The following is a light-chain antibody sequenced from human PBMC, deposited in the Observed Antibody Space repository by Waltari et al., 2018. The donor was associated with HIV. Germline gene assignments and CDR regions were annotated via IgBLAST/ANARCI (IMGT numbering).Light chain of an antibody. J-gene: IGLJ3*02. Sequence: QSVLTQPPSASGTPGQRVTISCSGSSATIGNPVYWYQQRPGTAPKVLIYRDNQRPSGVPDRFSGSRSGTSASLDVSGLRSEDEATYFCAAWDDILSGWVFGGGTKLTVL. CDR3: AAWDDILSGWV. CDR2: RDN. CDR1: SATIGNP. V-gene: IGLV1-47*01.